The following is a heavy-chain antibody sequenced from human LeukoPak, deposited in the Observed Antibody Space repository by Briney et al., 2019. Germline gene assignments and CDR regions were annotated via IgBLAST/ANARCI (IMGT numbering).Heavy chain of an antibody. CDR3: ARASSLSVDFGHFDY. CDR1: GFTFSNFA. V-gene: IGHV3-66*02. J-gene: IGHJ4*02. D-gene: IGHD2-2*03. Sequence: GGSLRLSCAATGFTFSNFAMSWVRQAPGKGLEWVSVIYSGGSTYYADSVKGRFTISRDNSKNTLYLQMNSLRAEDTAVYYCARASSLSVDFGHFDYWGQGTLVTVSS. CDR2: IYSGGST.